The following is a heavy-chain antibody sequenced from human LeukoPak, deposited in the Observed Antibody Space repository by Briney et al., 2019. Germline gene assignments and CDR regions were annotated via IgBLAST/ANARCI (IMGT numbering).Heavy chain of an antibody. CDR2: INHSGST. V-gene: IGHV4-34*01. D-gene: IGHD4-17*01. CDR1: GYSISNAYY. Sequence: SETLSLTCSVSGYSISNAYYWTWIRQPPGKGLEWIGEINHSGSTNYNPSLKSRVTISVDTSRKQFFLRLSSVTAADTAMYYCARARGDYGRSFDYWGQGTLVTVSS. CDR3: ARARGDYGRSFDY. J-gene: IGHJ4*02.